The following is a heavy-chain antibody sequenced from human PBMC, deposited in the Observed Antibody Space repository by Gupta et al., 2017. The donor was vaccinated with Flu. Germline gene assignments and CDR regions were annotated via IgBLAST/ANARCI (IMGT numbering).Heavy chain of an antibody. J-gene: IGHJ4*02. D-gene: IGHD1-1*01. CDR2: MSNDGRNK. CDR3: ARDSGWKYFDY. V-gene: IGHV3-30*03. Sequence: HWVRQAPGKGLEWLTVMSNDGRNKYYADSVRGRFTISRDNSKNTLFLQMNSRSAEDTAVYYCARDSGWKYFDYWGQGTRVTVSS.